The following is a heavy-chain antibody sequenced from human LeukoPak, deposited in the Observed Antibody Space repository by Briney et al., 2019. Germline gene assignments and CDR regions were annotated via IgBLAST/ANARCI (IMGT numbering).Heavy chain of an antibody. J-gene: IGHJ4*02. Sequence: SQTLSLTCTVSGGSIGSDDYYWGWIRQPPGKGLEWIGYIYYTAGTYYNPSLKSRISLSVDTSKNQFSLKLSSVTAADTAMYYCARGRRSGETAIRDWGQGTLVTVSS. D-gene: IGHD6-25*01. CDR1: GGSIGSDDYY. CDR3: ARGRRSGETAIRD. CDR2: IYYTAGT. V-gene: IGHV4-30-4*01.